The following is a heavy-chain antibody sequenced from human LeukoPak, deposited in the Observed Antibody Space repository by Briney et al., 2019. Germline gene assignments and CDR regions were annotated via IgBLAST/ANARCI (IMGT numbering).Heavy chain of an antibody. V-gene: IGHV3-48*04. CDR2: ISSSGSTI. CDR3: AELGITMIGGV. J-gene: IGHJ6*04. CDR1: GFTFSTYN. Sequence: GGSLRLSCVVSGFTFSTYNMNWVRQAPGKGLEWVSYISSSGSTIYYADSVKGRFTISRDNAKNSLYLQMNSLRAEDTAVYYCAELGITMIGGVWGKGTTVTISS. D-gene: IGHD3-10*02.